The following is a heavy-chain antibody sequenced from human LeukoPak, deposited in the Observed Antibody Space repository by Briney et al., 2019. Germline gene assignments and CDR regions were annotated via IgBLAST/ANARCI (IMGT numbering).Heavy chain of an antibody. Sequence: PGWSLTLSCAASGFTFSRHGMNWVRQAPGKGMEWVAVISYDGSNKYYADSVKGRFTISRDNSKNTLYLQMNSLRAEDTAVYYCATGYCSGGGCPHFDYWGQGTLVSASS. CDR3: ATGYCSGGGCPHFDY. J-gene: IGHJ4*02. CDR2: ISYDGSNK. V-gene: IGHV3-30*03. CDR1: GFTFSRHG. D-gene: IGHD2-15*01.